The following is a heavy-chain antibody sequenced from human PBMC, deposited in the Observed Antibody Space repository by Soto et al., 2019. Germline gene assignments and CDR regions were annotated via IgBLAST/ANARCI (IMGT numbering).Heavy chain of an antibody. CDR2: ISYDGSNK. Sequence: QVQLVESGGGVVQPGRSLRLSCAASGFTFSSYAMHWVRQAPGKGLEWVAVISYDGSNKYYADSVKGRFTISRDNSKNTLYLQMNSLRAEDTAVYYCAREGGIAAAGTEDCWGQGTLVTVSS. CDR1: GFTFSSYA. J-gene: IGHJ4*02. V-gene: IGHV3-30-3*01. D-gene: IGHD6-13*01. CDR3: AREGGIAAAGTEDC.